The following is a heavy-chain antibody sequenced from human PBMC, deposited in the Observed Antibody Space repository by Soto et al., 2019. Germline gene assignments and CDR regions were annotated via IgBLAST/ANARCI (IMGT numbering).Heavy chain of an antibody. CDR2: IIPIPGIA. D-gene: IGHD6-19*01. J-gene: IGHJ1*01. CDR1: GGTFSSYT. Sequence: GASVKVSCKASGGTFSSYTISWVRQAPGQGLERLGRIIPIPGIANYAQRLQGRVTITADKATSTAYMELSSLRCEDTAVYYCARDSAPWSSGLPPHRPKYIQHWGQGILVTFPQ. V-gene: IGHV1-69*04. CDR3: ARDSAPWSSGLPPHRPKYIQH.